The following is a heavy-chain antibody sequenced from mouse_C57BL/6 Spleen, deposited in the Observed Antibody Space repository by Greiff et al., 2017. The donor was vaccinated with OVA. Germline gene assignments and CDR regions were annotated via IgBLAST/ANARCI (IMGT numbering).Heavy chain of an antibody. CDR3: APGGDYYAMDY. Sequence: VQLQQSGPELVKPGASVKISCKASGYSFTSYYIHWVKQRPGQGLEWIGWIYPGSGNTKYNEKFKGKATLTADTSSSTAYMQLSSLTSEDSAVYYCAPGGDYYAMDYWGQGTSVTVSS. V-gene: IGHV1-66*01. D-gene: IGHD4-1*01. CDR1: GYSFTSYY. J-gene: IGHJ4*01. CDR2: IYPGSGNT.